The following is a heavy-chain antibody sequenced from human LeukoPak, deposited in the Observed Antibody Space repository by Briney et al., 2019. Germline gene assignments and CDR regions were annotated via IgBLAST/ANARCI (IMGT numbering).Heavy chain of an antibody. D-gene: IGHD6-19*01. CDR1: GFTLSSYH. Sequence: PGGSLRLSCEASGFTLSSYHMNWVRQAPGKGLEWVSSISTSSTYIYYADSMKGRFTISRDNGKNSLYLQMNSLRAEDTAVYYCARDPSIAVAGKLDYWGQGTLVTVSS. CDR2: ISTSSTYI. V-gene: IGHV3-21*01. J-gene: IGHJ4*02. CDR3: ARDPSIAVAGKLDY.